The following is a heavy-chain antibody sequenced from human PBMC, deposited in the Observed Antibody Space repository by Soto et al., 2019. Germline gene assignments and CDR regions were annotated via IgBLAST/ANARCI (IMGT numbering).Heavy chain of an antibody. CDR3: VRGHNSFDN. Sequence: EVQLVESGGGLVQPGGSLRLSCTASGFSFSDFFMDWVRQAPGKGLEWVGRCRSKPHSYSIEYAASVKGRFTISRDDSKNSLYLQMDSLKTEDTALYYCVRGHNSFDNWGQGTLVTVSS. V-gene: IGHV3-72*01. CDR2: CRSKPHSYSI. J-gene: IGHJ4*02. CDR1: GFSFSDFF.